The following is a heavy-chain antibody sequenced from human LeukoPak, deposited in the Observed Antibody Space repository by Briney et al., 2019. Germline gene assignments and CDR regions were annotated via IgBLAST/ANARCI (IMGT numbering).Heavy chain of an antibody. CDR3: ARACGGDCYSGFDY. D-gene: IGHD2-21*02. CDR1: GFTFSSYA. J-gene: IGHJ4*02. CDR2: ISYDGSNK. V-gene: IGHV3-30*04. Sequence: KSGGSLRLSCAASGFTFSSYAMHWVRQAPGKGLEWVAVISYDGSNKYYADSVKGRFTISRDNSKNTLYLQMNSLRADDTAVYYCARACGGDCYSGFDYWGQGTLVTVSS.